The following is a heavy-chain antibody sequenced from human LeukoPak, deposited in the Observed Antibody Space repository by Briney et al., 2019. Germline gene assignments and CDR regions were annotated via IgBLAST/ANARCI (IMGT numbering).Heavy chain of an antibody. J-gene: IGHJ4*02. V-gene: IGHV1-69*04. CDR1: GGTFSSYA. CDR2: IIPTLEIA. Sequence: SVKVSCKASGGTFSSYAISWVRQAPGQGLEWMGRIIPTLEIANYAQKFQDRVTFTADKSTSTAYMELSSLRPEDTAVYYCARVISGSWLWFWGQGTLVTVSS. D-gene: IGHD6-13*01. CDR3: ARVISGSWLWF.